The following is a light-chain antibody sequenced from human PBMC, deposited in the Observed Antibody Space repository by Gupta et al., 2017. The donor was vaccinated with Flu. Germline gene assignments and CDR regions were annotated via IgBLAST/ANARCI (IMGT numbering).Light chain of an antibody. V-gene: IGLV1-44*01. Sequence: QSVLTQAPSASGTPGQRVFISCSGSSSNIGTNTVKWYQQFPGAAPRVLIYSNNQRPSGVPYRFFGSKSGTSASLAINGLQPEDEGDYYCAVWDDALNALLFGGGTKLTVL. CDR3: AVWDDALNALL. J-gene: IGLJ2*01. CDR2: SNN. CDR1: SSNIGTNT.